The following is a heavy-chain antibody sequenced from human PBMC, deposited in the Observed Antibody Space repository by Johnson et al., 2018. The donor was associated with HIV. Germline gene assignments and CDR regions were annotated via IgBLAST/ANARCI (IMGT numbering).Heavy chain of an antibody. CDR2: IKQDGSEK. D-gene: IGHD6-19*01. V-gene: IGHV3-7*01. CDR1: GFTFSSYW. J-gene: IGHJ3*02. CDR3: AASIAVADDDAFDI. Sequence: VQLVESGGGLVQPGGSLRLSCAASGFTFSSYWMSWVRQAPGKGLEWVANIKQDGSEKYYVDSVKGRFTISRDNAKNSLYLQMNSLRAEDTAVYYCAASIAVADDDAFDIWGQGTMVTVSS.